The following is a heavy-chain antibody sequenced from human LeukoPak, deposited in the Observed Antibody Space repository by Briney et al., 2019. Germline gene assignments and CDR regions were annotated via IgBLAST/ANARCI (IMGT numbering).Heavy chain of an antibody. J-gene: IGHJ5*02. CDR3: ARLLWFGESNWFDP. Sequence: ASVKDSCKASGGTFSSYAISWVRQAPGQGLEWMGGIIPIFGTANYAQKFQGRVTITADESTSTAYMELSSLRSEDTAVYYCARLLWFGESNWFDPWGQGTLVTVSS. D-gene: IGHD3-10*01. CDR1: GGTFSSYA. CDR2: IIPIFGTA. V-gene: IGHV1-69*13.